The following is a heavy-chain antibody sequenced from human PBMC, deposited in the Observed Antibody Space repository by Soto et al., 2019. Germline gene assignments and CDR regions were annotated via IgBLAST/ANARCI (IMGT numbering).Heavy chain of an antibody. J-gene: IGHJ6*02. D-gene: IGHD2-15*01. CDR3: ATGVQLVGYCSGGSCYRGGVGMDV. V-gene: IGHV1-24*01. Sequence: GASVKVSCKVSGYTLTELSMHWVRQAPGKGLEWMGGFDPEDGETIYARKFQGRVTMTEDTSTDTAYMELSSLRSEDTAVYYCATGVQLVGYCSGGSCYRGGVGMDVWGQGTTVTVSS. CDR1: GYTLTELS. CDR2: FDPEDGET.